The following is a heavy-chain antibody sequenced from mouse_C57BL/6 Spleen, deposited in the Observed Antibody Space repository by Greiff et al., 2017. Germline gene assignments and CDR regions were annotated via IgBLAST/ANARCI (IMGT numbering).Heavy chain of an antibody. CDR1: GFTFSDYY. V-gene: IGHV5-16*01. J-gene: IGHJ2*01. CDR2: INYDGSST. CDR3: ARGGGLITTVFDY. D-gene: IGHD1-1*01. Sequence: EVMLVESEGGLVQPGSSMKLSCTASGFTFSDYYMAWVRQVPDKGLEWVANINYDGSSTYYLDSLKSRFIISRDNAKNILYLQMSSLKSEDTATYYSARGGGLITTVFDYWGQGTTLTVSS.